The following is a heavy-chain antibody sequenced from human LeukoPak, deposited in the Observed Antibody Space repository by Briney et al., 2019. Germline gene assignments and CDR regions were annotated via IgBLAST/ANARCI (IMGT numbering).Heavy chain of an antibody. Sequence: SQTLSLTCTVSGGSINSDDYYWTWIRQPPGKGLEWIGYIYHSGSTYYNPSLKSRVTISVDTSKNQFSLRLSSVTAADTAVYYCVRDCGHFEIDYWGQGTLVTVSS. V-gene: IGHV4-30-2*01. D-gene: IGHD2-21*01. CDR2: IYHSGST. CDR1: GGSINSDDYY. J-gene: IGHJ4*02. CDR3: VRDCGHFEIDY.